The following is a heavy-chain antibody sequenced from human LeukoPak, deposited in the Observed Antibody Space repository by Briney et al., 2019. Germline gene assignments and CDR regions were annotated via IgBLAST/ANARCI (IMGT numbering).Heavy chain of an antibody. J-gene: IGHJ4*02. V-gene: IGHV3-21*01. D-gene: IGHD3-22*01. CDR1: GFTFSSYA. CDR3: ARVSARKYYYDSSGYPDY. CDR2: ISSSSSYI. Sequence: GGSLRLSCAASGFTFSSYAVSWVRQAPGKGLEWVSSISSSSSYIYYADSVKGRFTISRDNAKNSLYLQMNSLRAEDTAVYYCARVSARKYYYDSSGYPDYWGQGTLVTVSS.